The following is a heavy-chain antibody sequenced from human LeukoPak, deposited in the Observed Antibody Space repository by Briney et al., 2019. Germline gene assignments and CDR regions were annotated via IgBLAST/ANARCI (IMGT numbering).Heavy chain of an antibody. Sequence: GGSLRLSCAASGFTFSSFSMNWVRQAPGKGLEWVSAISGSGDSTYYADSVKGRFTVSRDNSKSTLYLQMNSLRAEDTAVYYCAKGLALSYWYFDLWGRGTLVTVSS. J-gene: IGHJ2*01. D-gene: IGHD2/OR15-2a*01. CDR1: GFTFSSFS. CDR3: AKGLALSYWYFDL. CDR2: ISGSGDST. V-gene: IGHV3-23*01.